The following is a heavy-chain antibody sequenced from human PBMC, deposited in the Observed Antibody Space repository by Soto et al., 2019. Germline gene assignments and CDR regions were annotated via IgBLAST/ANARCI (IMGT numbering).Heavy chain of an antibody. D-gene: IGHD3-9*01. CDR1: GDSLSGYA. CDR2: ITFRGVT. J-gene: IGHJ5*02. V-gene: IGHV4-34*01. CDR3: ARKLEASIRHVEWFSYKWFDP. Sequence: SETLSLTCDVHGDSLSGYAWSWIHQPPGKGLEWIGEITFRGVTNYHPSLKSRLSMSVDTSKNRISLNVSSVTAADTALYFCARKLEASIRHVEWFSYKWFDPWGPGTLVTVSS.